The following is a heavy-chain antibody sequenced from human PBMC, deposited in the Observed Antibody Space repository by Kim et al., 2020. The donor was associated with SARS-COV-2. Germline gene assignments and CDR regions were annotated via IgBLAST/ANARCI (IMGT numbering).Heavy chain of an antibody. CDR3: ATGVAAAGTPDDYYYYYGMGV. CDR2: FDPEDGET. CDR1: GYTLTELS. V-gene: IGHV1-24*01. D-gene: IGHD6-13*01. Sequence: ASVKVSCKVSGYTLTELSMHWVRQAPGKGLEWMGGFDPEDGETIYAQKFQGRVTMTEDTSTDTAYMELSSLRSEDTAVYYCATGVAAAGTPDDYYYYYGMGVWGRGTAVTDSS. J-gene: IGHJ6*02.